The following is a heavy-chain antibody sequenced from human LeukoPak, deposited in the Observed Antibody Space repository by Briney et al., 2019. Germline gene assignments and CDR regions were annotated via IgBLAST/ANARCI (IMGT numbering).Heavy chain of an antibody. CDR3: ARALTLAGTFDY. Sequence: SSETLSLTCTVSGGSISSSSYYWGWIRQPPGKGLEWIGSIYYSGSTYYNPSLKSRVTISVDTSKNQFSLKLSSVTAADTAVYYCARALTLAGTFDYWGQGTLVTVSS. J-gene: IGHJ4*02. D-gene: IGHD6-13*01. V-gene: IGHV4-39*07. CDR2: IYYSGST. CDR1: GGSISSSSYY.